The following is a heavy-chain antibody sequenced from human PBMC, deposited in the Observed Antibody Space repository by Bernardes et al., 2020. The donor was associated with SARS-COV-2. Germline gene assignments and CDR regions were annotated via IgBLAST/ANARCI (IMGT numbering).Heavy chain of an antibody. CDR1: GCTFISYA. J-gene: IGHJ4*02. D-gene: IGHD6-13*01. CDR3: GSGYSSSWNGDY. CDR2: IIPIFGTA. V-gene: IGHV1-69*13. Sequence: SVKVSCKASGCTFISYAISWVRQAPGQGLEWMGRIIPIFGTANYAQKFQGRVTITADESTSTAYMELSSLRSEDTAEYYCGSGYSSSWNGDYWGQGTLVTVSS.